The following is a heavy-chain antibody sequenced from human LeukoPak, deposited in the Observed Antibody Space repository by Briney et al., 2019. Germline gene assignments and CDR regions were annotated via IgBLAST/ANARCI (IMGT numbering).Heavy chain of an antibody. D-gene: IGHD4-17*01. V-gene: IGHV4-39*07. J-gene: IGHJ4*02. CDR1: GGSISNNIYY. Sequence: SETLSLTCTVSGGSISNNIYYWAWIRQPPGKGLEWIGSIYFNGGSTYYNPSLKTRATISIDTSKNQFSLKLSSVTAADTAVYYCARATKTTANSFDYWGQGTLVTVSS. CDR3: ARATKTTANSFDY. CDR2: IYFNGGST.